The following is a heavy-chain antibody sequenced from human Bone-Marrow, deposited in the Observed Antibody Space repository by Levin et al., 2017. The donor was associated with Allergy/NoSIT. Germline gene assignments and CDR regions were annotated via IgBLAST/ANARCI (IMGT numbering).Heavy chain of an antibody. Sequence: ASVKVSCKASGYTFTGYYIHWVRQAPGQGLEWMGWINPNSGATNYAQRFQGRVTMTRDTSISTAYMDLSRLTSDDTAVYYCATGLYCSSNSCYVGYCSGGRCLAYWGQGTLVTVSS. D-gene: IGHD2-2*01. V-gene: IGHV1-2*02. CDR3: ATGLYCSSNSCYVGYCSGGRCLAY. CDR1: GYTFTGYY. CDR2: INPNSGAT. J-gene: IGHJ4*02.